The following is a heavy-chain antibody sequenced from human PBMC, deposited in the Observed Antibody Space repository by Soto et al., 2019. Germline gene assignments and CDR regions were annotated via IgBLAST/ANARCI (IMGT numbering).Heavy chain of an antibody. V-gene: IGHV1-69*06. CDR2: IIPIFDTP. CDR3: ARDRGDYGSGNYYKYFDL. Sequence: SVKVSCKASGGAFSSYAISWVRQAPGGGLQWMGGIIPIFDTPNYAQNFQGRVTITADKSTSTAYMELSSLRSEDTAVYYCARDRGDYGSGNYYKYFDLWGRGTLVTVSS. CDR1: GGAFSSYA. D-gene: IGHD3-10*01. J-gene: IGHJ2*01.